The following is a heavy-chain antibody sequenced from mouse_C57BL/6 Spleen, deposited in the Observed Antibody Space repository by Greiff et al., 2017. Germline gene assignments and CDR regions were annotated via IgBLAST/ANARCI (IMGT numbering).Heavy chain of an antibody. Sequence: QVQLKQSGAELLRPGASVTLSCKASGYTFTDYEMHWVKQTPVHGLEWIGAIDPETGGTAYNQKFKGKAILTADKSSSTAYMELRSRTSEDSAVYYCTRFRLTVGAEDAMDYWGQGTSVTVSS. D-gene: IGHD1-1*01. CDR3: TRFRLTVGAEDAMDY. CDR1: GYTFTDYE. V-gene: IGHV1-15*01. J-gene: IGHJ4*01. CDR2: IDPETGGT.